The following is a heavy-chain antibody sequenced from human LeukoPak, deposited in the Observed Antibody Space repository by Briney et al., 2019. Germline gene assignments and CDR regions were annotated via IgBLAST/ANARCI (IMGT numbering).Heavy chain of an antibody. Sequence: PGGSLRLSCAAPGFTFSSYGMHSVRQAPGKGLEWVAFIRYDGSNKYYADSVKGRFTISRDNSKNTLYLQKNSLRAEDTAVDYCAKDSRGGYSYCFDYWDQGTLVTVSS. V-gene: IGHV3-30*02. CDR3: AKDSRGGYSYCFDY. CDR2: IRYDGSNK. D-gene: IGHD5-18*01. CDR1: GFTFSSYG. J-gene: IGHJ4*02.